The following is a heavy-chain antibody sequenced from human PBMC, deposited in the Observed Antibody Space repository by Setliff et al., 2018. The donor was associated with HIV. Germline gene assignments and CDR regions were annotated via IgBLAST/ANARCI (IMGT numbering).Heavy chain of an antibody. CDR2: LNPSSGGT. Sequence: GASVKVSCKASGYTFAGYHMHRVRQAPGQGLEWMGWLNPSSGGTNYAQKFQGRVTMTRDTSNSTAYLELNSLRSDDTAVYFCARGIPGYRSSWHFDYWGQGTLVTVSS. J-gene: IGHJ4*02. CDR3: ARGIPGYRSSWHFDY. V-gene: IGHV1-2*02. CDR1: GYTFAGYH. D-gene: IGHD6-13*01.